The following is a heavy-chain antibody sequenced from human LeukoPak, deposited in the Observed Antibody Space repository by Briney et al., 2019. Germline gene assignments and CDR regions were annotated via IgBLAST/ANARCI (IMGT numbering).Heavy chain of an antibody. J-gene: IGHJ4*02. Sequence: SETLSLTCTVSGGSISSYYWSWLRHPPGKGLEWIGYISYSGSTNYNPSLKSRVTISLDTSKNQFSLKLSSVTAADTAVYYCAGHHPRNTVDFWGQGTLVTVSS. D-gene: IGHD2/OR15-2a*01. CDR1: GGSISSYY. V-gene: IGHV4-59*08. CDR2: ISYSGST. CDR3: AGHHPRNTVDF.